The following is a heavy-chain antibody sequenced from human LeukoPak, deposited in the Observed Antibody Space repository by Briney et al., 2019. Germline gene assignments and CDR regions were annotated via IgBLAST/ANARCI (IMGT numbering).Heavy chain of an antibody. CDR2: INPKSGGT. CDR3: ARVSRPVGIGAAGNYWFDP. Sequence: GASVKVSCKASGYTFTGYYMHWVRQAPGQGLEWMGWINPKSGGTKYAQKFQGRVTMTRDTSISTAYMELSRLRSDDTAVYYCARVSRPVGIGAAGNYWFDPWGQGTLVTVSS. CDR1: GYTFTGYY. J-gene: IGHJ5*02. V-gene: IGHV1-2*02. D-gene: IGHD6-13*01.